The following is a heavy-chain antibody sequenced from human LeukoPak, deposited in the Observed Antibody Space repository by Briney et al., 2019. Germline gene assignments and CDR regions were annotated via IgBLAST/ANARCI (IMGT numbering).Heavy chain of an antibody. CDR1: GFTFSSYG. J-gene: IGHJ4*02. D-gene: IGHD4-23*01. CDR3: AKDLSGGNPY. CDR2: ISYDGSNK. V-gene: IGHV3-30*18. Sequence: PGGSLRLSCAAPGFTFSSYGVHWVRQAPGKGLEWVAVISYDGSNKYYADSVKGRFTISRDNSKNTLYLQMNSLRAEDTAVYYCAKDLSGGNPYWGQGTLVTVSS.